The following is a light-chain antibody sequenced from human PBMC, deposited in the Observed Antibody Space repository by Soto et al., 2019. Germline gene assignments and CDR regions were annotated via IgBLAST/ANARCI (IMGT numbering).Light chain of an antibody. CDR3: MQGTHWPLT. CDR1: QVFVYSDGNTY. J-gene: IGKJ4*01. CDR2: KVS. V-gene: IGKV2-30*01. Sequence: VVITSSALALPGTLVQAAPISSRPSQVFVYSDGNTYLNWFQQRPGQSPRRLIYKVSNRDSGVPDRFSGSGSGTDFTLKISRVEAEDVGVYYCMQGTHWPLTFGGGTKVDIK.